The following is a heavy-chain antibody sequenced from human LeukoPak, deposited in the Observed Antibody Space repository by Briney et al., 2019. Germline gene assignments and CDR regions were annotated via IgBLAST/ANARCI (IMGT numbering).Heavy chain of an antibody. CDR1: GGPISSSSYY. D-gene: IGHD3-10*01. CDR3: ARDSRYYYGSGSYYTLLDY. Sequence: SETLSLTCTVSGGPISSSSYYWGWIRQPPGKGLEWIGSIYYSGSTYYNPSLKSRVTISVDTSKNQFSLKLSSVTAADTAVYYCARDSRYYYGSGSYYTLLDYWGQGTLVTVSS. V-gene: IGHV4-39*07. CDR2: IYYSGST. J-gene: IGHJ4*02.